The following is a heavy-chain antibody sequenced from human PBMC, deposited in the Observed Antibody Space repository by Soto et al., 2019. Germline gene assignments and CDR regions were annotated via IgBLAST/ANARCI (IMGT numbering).Heavy chain of an antibody. Sequence: EVQLLESGGGFVQPGGSLRLSCAASGFTFTNYALSWVRQAPGKGLELVSTIGGGSGSTSYAASVKGRFSISRENSKNTLYLQMSSLRAEYTALYYCATRMYSTSWYYFVSWGQGTLVTVSS. J-gene: IGHJ4*02. CDR1: GFTFTNYA. CDR3: ATRMYSTSWYYFVS. V-gene: IGHV3-23*01. CDR2: IGGGSGST. D-gene: IGHD6-13*01.